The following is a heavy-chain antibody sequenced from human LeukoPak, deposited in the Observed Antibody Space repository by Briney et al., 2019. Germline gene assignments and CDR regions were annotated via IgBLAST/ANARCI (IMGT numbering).Heavy chain of an antibody. CDR2: ISGSGANT. V-gene: IGHV3-23*01. J-gene: IGHJ4*02. CDR1: GFTFSNYG. Sequence: GGSLRLSCAASGFTFSNYGMSWVRQAPGKGLEWVSVISGSGANTYYADSVKGRFTISRDNSKNTLYLQVNSLRAEDTAVYYCAKAKSYYSNYDYWGQGTWSPSPQ. CDR3: AKAKSYYSNYDY. D-gene: IGHD4-11*01.